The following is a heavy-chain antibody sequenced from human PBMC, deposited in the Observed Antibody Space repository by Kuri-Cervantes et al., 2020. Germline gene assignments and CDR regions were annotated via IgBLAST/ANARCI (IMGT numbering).Heavy chain of an antibody. J-gene: IGHJ4*02. CDR2: IVVGSGNT. CDR1: GFTFTSSA. V-gene: IGHV1-58*02. CDR3: AAGHSGSYEGASDY. Sequence: SVKVSCKASGFTFTSSAMQWVRQARGQRLEWIGWIVVGSGNTNYAQKFQERVTITRDMSTSTAYMELSSLGSEDTAVYYCAAGHSGSYEGASDYWGQGTLVTVSS. D-gene: IGHD1-26*01.